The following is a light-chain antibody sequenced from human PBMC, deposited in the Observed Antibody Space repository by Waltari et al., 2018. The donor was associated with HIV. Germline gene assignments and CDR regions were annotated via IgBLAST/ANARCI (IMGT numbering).Light chain of an antibody. CDR3: QQYDSFPWT. Sequence: DIQMTQSPSTLSASIGDRVTITCRGSQSISVWLAWYHQKPGKAPKLLIYEASKLESGVPSRFSGTGSGTEFTLTISSLQPDDSATFYCQQYDSFPWTFGQGTKVGIK. V-gene: IGKV1-5*03. CDR2: EAS. CDR1: QSISVW. J-gene: IGKJ1*01.